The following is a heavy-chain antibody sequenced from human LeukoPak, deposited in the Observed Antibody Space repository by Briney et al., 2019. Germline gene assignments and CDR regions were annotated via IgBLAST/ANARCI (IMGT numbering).Heavy chain of an antibody. CDR1: GDSIGTHY. CDR3: ARERDLSWFDP. CDR2: IYYSGDKSERT. V-gene: IGHV4-59*11. J-gene: IGHJ5*02. D-gene: IGHD5-24*01. Sequence: SETLSLTRTVSGDSIGTHYWSWIRQPPGRGLEWIGYIYYSGDKSERTNYSPPLKSRVTMSIDTSKNQFSLRLSSVTAADTAVYYCARERDLSWFDPWGQGTLVTVSS.